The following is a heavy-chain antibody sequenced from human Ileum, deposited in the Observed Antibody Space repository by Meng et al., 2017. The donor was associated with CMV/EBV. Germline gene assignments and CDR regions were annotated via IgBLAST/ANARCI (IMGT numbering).Heavy chain of an antibody. Sequence: KASGYTFTSYDINWVRQATGQGLEWMGWMNPNSGNTGYAQKFQGRVTITRNTSISTAYMELSSLRSEDTAVYYCAREGSGSYQLGWDPWGQGTLVTVSS. J-gene: IGHJ5*02. D-gene: IGHD1-26*01. CDR3: AREGSGSYQLGWDP. CDR1: GYTFTSYD. CDR2: MNPNSGNT. V-gene: IGHV1-8*03.